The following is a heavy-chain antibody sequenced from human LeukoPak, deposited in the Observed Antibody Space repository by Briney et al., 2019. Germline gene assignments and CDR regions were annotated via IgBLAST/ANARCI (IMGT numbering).Heavy chain of an antibody. CDR3: ARVVFFTPQTDYYDSSGYYWYFDL. D-gene: IGHD3-22*01. CDR2: IYYSGST. J-gene: IGHJ2*01. CDR1: GDSINSGGYF. Sequence: SETLSLTCTVSGDSINSGGYFWSWIRQHPGKGLEWIGYIYYSGSTYYNPSLKSRVTISVDTSKNQFSLKLSSVTAADTAVYYCARVVFFTPQTDYYDSSGYYWYFDLWGRGTLVTVSS. V-gene: IGHV4-31*03.